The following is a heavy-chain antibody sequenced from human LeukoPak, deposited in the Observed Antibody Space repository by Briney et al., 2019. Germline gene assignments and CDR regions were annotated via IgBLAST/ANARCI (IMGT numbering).Heavy chain of an antibody. D-gene: IGHD6-19*01. Sequence: ASVKVSCKASGYTFTSYGISWVRQAPGQGLEWMGWISAYNGNTNYAQKLQGRVTMTTDTSTSTAYMELRSLRSDDTAVYYCARYQVFGWQWLVHWFDPWGQETLVTVSS. J-gene: IGHJ5*02. CDR1: GYTFTSYG. CDR3: ARYQVFGWQWLVHWFDP. CDR2: ISAYNGNT. V-gene: IGHV1-18*01.